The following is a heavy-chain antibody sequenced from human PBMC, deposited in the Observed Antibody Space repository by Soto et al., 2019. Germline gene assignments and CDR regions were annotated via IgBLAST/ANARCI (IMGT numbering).Heavy chain of an antibody. CDR3: ARDKSQINWFDP. Sequence: GGSLRLSCSASVFTFSSYAMHWFRQAPGKGLEWVAVISYDGSNKYYADSVKGRFTISRDNSKNTLYLRMNSLRAEDTAVYYCARDKSQINWFDPWGQGTLVTVSS. J-gene: IGHJ5*02. CDR1: VFTFSSYA. CDR2: ISYDGSNK. V-gene: IGHV3-30-3*01.